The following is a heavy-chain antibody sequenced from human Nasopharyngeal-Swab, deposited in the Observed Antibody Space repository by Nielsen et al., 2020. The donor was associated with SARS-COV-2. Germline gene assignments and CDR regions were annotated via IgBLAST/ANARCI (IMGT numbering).Heavy chain of an antibody. J-gene: IGHJ4*02. D-gene: IGHD2-8*01. CDR1: GFTFSRWP. CDR2: ISGDGADT. CDR3: AKETQGVHDY. Sequence: GGSLRLSCVASGFTFSRWPMHWVRQAPGKVLESVSAISGDGADTYYTDSVRGRFTISRDNSKDTLYLQMGSLRVEDMAVYYCAKETQGVHDYWGQGTLVTVSS. V-gene: IGHV3-64*02.